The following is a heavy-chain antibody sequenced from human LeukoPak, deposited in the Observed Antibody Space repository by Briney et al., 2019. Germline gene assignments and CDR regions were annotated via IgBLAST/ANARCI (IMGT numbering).Heavy chain of an antibody. Sequence: GGSLRLSCAASGFTFDDYGMSWVRQAPGKGLEWVSGINWNGDSTGYADSVKGRFTISRDNAKNSLYVQMNSLRAEDTALYYGARGGYYDNSGSADYWGQGTLVTVSS. J-gene: IGHJ4*02. CDR3: ARGGYYDNSGSADY. V-gene: IGHV3-20*04. CDR1: GFTFDDYG. D-gene: IGHD3-22*01. CDR2: INWNGDST.